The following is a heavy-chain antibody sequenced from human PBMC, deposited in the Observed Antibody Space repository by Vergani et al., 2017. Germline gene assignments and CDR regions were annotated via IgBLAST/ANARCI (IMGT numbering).Heavy chain of an antibody. CDR1: GGSFSDYY. CDR2: INHSGST. V-gene: IGHV4-34*01. J-gene: IGHJ4*02. CDR3: ARGPSIWFGELLYH. Sequence: QVQLQQWGAGLLKPSETLSLTCAVYGGSFSDYYWSWIRQPPGKGLEWIGEINHSGSTNYNPSLKSRVTISVDTSKNQFSLKLSSVTAADTAVYYCARGPSIWFGELLYHWGQGTLVTVSS. D-gene: IGHD3-10*01.